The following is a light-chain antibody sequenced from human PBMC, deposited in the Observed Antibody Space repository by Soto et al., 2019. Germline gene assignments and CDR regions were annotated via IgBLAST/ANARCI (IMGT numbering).Light chain of an antibody. J-gene: IGLJ2*01. Sequence: QSVLTQPASVSGSPGQSITISCTGTSSDVGVYNYVSWYQQHPGKAPKLMIYDVSNRPSGVSNRFSGSKSGNTASLTISGLQAEYEADYYCSSYTSSSTVVFGGGTKLTV. V-gene: IGLV2-14*01. CDR2: DVS. CDR3: SSYTSSSTVV. CDR1: SSDVGVYNY.